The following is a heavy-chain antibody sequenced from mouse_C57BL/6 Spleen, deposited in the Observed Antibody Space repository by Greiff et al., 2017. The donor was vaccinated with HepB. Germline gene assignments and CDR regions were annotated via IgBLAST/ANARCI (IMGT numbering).Heavy chain of an antibody. D-gene: IGHD1-1*01. CDR1: GFTFSDYG. J-gene: IGHJ2*01. Sequence: EVKLMESGGGLVKPGGSLKLSCAASGFTFSDYGMHWVRQAPEKGLEWVAYISSGSSTIYYADTVKGRFTISRDNAKNTLFLQMTSLRSEDTAMYYCARPDYYGSSYDYWGQGTTLTVSS. V-gene: IGHV5-17*01. CDR3: ARPDYYGSSYDY. CDR2: ISSGSSTI.